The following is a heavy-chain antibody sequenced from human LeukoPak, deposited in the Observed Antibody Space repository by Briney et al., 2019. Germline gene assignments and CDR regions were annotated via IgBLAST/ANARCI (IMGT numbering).Heavy chain of an antibody. Sequence: SETLSLTCAAYGGSFSGYYWSWIRQPPGEGLEWIGEINHSGSTNYNPSLKSRVTISVDTSKNQFSLKLSSVTAADTAVYYCARGPVQRSGSYYFDYWGQGTLVTVPS. CDR1: GGSFSGYY. V-gene: IGHV4-34*01. J-gene: IGHJ4*02. CDR3: ARGPVQRSGSYYFDY. D-gene: IGHD1-26*01. CDR2: INHSGST.